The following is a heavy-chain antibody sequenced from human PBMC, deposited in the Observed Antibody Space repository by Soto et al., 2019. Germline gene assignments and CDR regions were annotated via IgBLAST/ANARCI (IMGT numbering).Heavy chain of an antibody. D-gene: IGHD3-22*01. CDR1: GYTFTSYG. CDR2: ISAYNGNT. V-gene: IGHV1-18*01. J-gene: IGHJ4*02. CDR3: AKGPYYYDSSGYY. Sequence: ASVKVSCKASGYTFTSYGISWARQAPGQGLEWMGWISAYNGNTNYADSVKGRFTISRDNSKNTLYLQMNSLRAEDTAVYYCAKGPYYYDSSGYYWGQGTLVTVSS.